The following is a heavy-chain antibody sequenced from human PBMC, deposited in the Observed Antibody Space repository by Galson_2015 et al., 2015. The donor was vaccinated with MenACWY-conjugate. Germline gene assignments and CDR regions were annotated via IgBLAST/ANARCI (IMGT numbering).Heavy chain of an antibody. CDR2: ISGSGGST. J-gene: IGHJ4*02. Sequence: SLRLSCAASGFTFSSYAMSWVRQAPGKGLEWVSAISGSGGSTYYADSVKGRFTISRDNSKNTLYLQMNSLRAEDTAVYYCAKGLMVTRFKDYWGQGTLVTVSS. V-gene: IGHV3-23*01. CDR1: GFTFSSYA. CDR3: AKGLMVTRFKDY. D-gene: IGHD2-21*02.